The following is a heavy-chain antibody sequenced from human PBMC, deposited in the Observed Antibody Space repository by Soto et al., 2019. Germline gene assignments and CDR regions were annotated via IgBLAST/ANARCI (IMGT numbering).Heavy chain of an antibody. D-gene: IGHD5-18*01. CDR3: ARGQVGYSYGRWGNWFDP. V-gene: IGHV4-34*01. CDR2: INHSGST. Sequence: QVQLQQWGAGLLKPSETLSLTCAVYGGSFSGYYWSWIRQPPGKGLEWIGEINHSGSTNYNPSLKSRVTISVDTSKNQFSLKLSSVTAADTAVYYCARGQVGYSYGRWGNWFDPWGQGTLVTVSS. CDR1: GGSFSGYY. J-gene: IGHJ5*02.